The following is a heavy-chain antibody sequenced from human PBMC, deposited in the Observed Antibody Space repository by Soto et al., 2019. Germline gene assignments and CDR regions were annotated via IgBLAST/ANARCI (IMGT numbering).Heavy chain of an antibody. V-gene: IGHV4-39*01. D-gene: IGHD3-10*01. CDR3: ARVLAGYYGSGSYYNYYYGMDV. J-gene: IGHJ6*02. Sequence: PSETLSLTCTVSGGSISSGGYYWSWIRQHPGKGLEWIGYIYYSGSTYYNPSLKSRVTISVDTSKNQFSLKLSSVTAADTAVYYCARVLAGYYGSGSYYNYYYGMDVWGQGTTVTVSS. CDR2: IYYSGST. CDR1: GGSISSGGYY.